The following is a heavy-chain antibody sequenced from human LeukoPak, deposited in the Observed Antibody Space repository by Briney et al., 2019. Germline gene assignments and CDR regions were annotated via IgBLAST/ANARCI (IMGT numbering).Heavy chain of an antibody. CDR3: ARDWSTPPRYFDWTLRV. CDR2: MSYDGSKK. Sequence: GGSLRLSCAASGFSFSTYWMSWVRQAPGKGLEWVAAMSYDGSKKYSADSVKGRFTISRDNSKNTLYLQMNSLRVEDTALYYCARDWSTPPRYFDWTLRVWGQGTLLIVSS. V-gene: IGHV3-30*03. J-gene: IGHJ4*02. D-gene: IGHD3-9*01. CDR1: GFSFSTYW.